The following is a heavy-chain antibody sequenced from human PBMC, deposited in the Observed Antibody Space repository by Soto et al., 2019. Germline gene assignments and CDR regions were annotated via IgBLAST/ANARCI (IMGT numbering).Heavy chain of an antibody. D-gene: IGHD3-10*01. V-gene: IGHV3-23*01. CDR3: ANCHGSGTYYNFPDY. J-gene: IGHJ4*02. CDR2: ISDSGGRT. Sequence: EVYLLESGGGLVQPGGSLRLSCAASGFTFSSYAMSWVRQAPGKGLEWVSTISDSGGRTYYAASVKGRFTISRDNSKNTLYLLMNRLSAEDTALYYCANCHGSGTYYNFPDYWGQGTLVTVSS. CDR1: GFTFSSYA.